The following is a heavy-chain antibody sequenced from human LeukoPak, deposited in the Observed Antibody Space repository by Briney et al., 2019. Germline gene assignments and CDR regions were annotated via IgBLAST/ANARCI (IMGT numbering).Heavy chain of an antibody. Sequence: SETLSLTCTVSGGSISSSSYYWGWIRQPPGKGLEWIGSIYYSGSTYYNPSLTSRVTISVDTSKNQFSLKLNSVTAADTAVYYCARVWFGYFFQWGQGALVTVSS. V-gene: IGHV4-39*07. J-gene: IGHJ4*02. D-gene: IGHD3-10*01. CDR1: GGSISSSSYY. CDR2: IYYSGST. CDR3: ARVWFGYFFQ.